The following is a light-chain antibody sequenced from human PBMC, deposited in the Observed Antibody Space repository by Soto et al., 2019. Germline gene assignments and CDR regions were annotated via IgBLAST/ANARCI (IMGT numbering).Light chain of an antibody. Sequence: QSALTPPASVSGSPGQSITISCSGISTDVDTYNYVSWYQLHPGEAPKVLIYDVNSRPSGVSNRVSGSRSGNTASLTISGLQAEDEAHYYCCSHTSGSTLYVFGTGTKVTVL. V-gene: IGLV2-14*03. CDR1: STDVDTYNY. J-gene: IGLJ1*01. CDR3: CSHTSGSTLYV. CDR2: DVN.